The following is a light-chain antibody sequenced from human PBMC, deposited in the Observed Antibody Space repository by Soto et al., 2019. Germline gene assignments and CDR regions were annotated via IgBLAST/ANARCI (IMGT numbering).Light chain of an antibody. Sequence: QSALTQPRSVSGSPGQSVTISCTGTSSDVGGYKYVSWYQQHPGKAPKLMIYDVSKRPSGVPDRFSGSKSGNMASLTISGLQAEDEADYYCCSYAGSYTYVFGTGTKVTVL. CDR2: DVS. CDR1: SSDVGGYKY. J-gene: IGLJ1*01. V-gene: IGLV2-11*01. CDR3: CSYAGSYTYV.